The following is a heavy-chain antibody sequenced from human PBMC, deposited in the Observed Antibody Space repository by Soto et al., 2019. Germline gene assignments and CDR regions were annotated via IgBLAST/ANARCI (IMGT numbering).Heavy chain of an antibody. CDR1: GFTFSNAW. D-gene: IGHD2-2*01. J-gene: IGHJ5*02. V-gene: IGHV3-15*07. CDR3: TTDKDIVVVPPWFDP. Sequence: PGXSLRLSCAASGFTFSNAWMNWVDQAPGKGLEWVGRIKSKTDGGTTDYAAPVKGRFTISRDDSKNTLYLQMNSLKTEDTAVYYCTTDKDIVVVPPWFDPWGQGTLVTVSS. CDR2: IKSKTDGGTT.